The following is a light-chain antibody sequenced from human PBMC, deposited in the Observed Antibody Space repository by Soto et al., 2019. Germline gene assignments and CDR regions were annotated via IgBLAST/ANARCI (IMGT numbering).Light chain of an antibody. Sequence: DIRMTQSPSTLPASVGDRVTITCWASQSISNLFAWYQKKPGTAPKVLIYHASNLQSGVPSRLRGSGYGTELTITIASMQTDDFETYYCQQYETFPGTFGPGTKVDIK. V-gene: IGKV1-5*01. CDR2: HAS. CDR1: QSISNL. CDR3: QQYETFPGT. J-gene: IGKJ1*01.